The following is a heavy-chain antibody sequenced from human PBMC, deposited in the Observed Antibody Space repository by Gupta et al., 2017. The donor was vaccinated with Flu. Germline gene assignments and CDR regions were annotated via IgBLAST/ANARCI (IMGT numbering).Heavy chain of an antibody. D-gene: IGHD2-8*02. J-gene: IGHJ1*01. V-gene: IGHV3-23*01. CDR1: A. Sequence: AMTWVRQAPGKGLEWVSTISGSGDRTYYADSGKGRFTISRDNSKNTLSLEMNSLRAEDTATYYCAKDLRDGAVVYAALFQHWGQGALVTVSS. CDR3: AKDLRDGAVVYAALFQH. CDR2: ISGSGDRT.